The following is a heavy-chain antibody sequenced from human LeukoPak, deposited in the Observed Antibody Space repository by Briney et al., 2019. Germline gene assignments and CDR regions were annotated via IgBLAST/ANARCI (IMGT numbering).Heavy chain of an antibody. CDR1: GFTFSSCA. CDR3: ARWLVGALKPGAFDV. V-gene: IGHV3-21*01. Sequence: GGSLRLSCAASGFTFSSCAMSWVRQAPGKGLEWVSSITTNSYYIYYADSVRGRFTISRDNAKNSLFLQMNSLRAEDTAVYYCARWLVGALKPGAFDVWGQGIMVTVSS. D-gene: IGHD1-26*01. CDR2: ITTNSYYI. J-gene: IGHJ3*01.